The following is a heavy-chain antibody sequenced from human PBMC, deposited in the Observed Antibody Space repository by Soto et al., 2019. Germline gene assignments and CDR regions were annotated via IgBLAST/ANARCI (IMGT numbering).Heavy chain of an antibody. CDR3: ARDSVNGYNWFDP. Sequence: ASVKVSCKSSGYTFTSYGISCVRQAPGQGLEWMGWISAYNGNTNYAQKLQGRVTMTTDTSTSTAYMELRSLRSDDTAVYYCARDSVNGYNWFDPWGQGTLVTVSS. V-gene: IGHV1-18*01. CDR2: ISAYNGNT. J-gene: IGHJ5*02. CDR1: GYTFTSYG.